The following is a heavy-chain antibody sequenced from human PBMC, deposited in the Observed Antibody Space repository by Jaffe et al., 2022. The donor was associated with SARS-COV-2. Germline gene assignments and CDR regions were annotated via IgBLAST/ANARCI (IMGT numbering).Heavy chain of an antibody. V-gene: IGHV4-59*13. D-gene: IGHD2-2*01. CDR2: IYQSGDT. J-gene: IGHJ4*02. CDR3: ARIGETAAGTPGYFDS. CDR1: GGSIRSSY. Sequence: QVQLRESGPGLLKPSATLSLTCSVSGGSIRSSYWSWIRQPPGKKLEWIAFIYQSGDTTYNPSLRSRVTISIDTSKNQFSLKMNSVTSADTALYYCARIGETAAGTPGYFDSWGKGSLVTVSS.